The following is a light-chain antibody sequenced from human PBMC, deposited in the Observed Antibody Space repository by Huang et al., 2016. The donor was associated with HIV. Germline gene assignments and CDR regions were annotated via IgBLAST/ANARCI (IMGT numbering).Light chain of an antibody. CDR2: SVS. CDR1: QGISNS. CDR3: QQYYGTPLT. J-gene: IGKJ4*01. Sequence: DIQMTQSPSSLSASVGDRVTITCRASQGISNSLAWYQQKPGRAPKLLLFSVSRLESWVPSRFSGGGSGTDYTLTITSLQPEDFATYYCQQYYGTPLTFGGGTKVEIK. V-gene: IGKV1-NL1*01.